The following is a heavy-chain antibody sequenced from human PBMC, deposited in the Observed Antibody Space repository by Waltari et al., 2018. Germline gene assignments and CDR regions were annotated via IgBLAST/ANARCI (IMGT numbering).Heavy chain of an antibody. CDR1: GGSISSGGYS. Sequence: QLQLQESGSGLVKPSQTLSLTCAVSGGSISSGGYSWSWIRQPPGKGLEWIGYISHSGSTYDNPYLKSRVTISVDRSKNQFSLKLSSVTGADTAVYYCARSARSNHQIPMEYWGQGTLVTVSS. J-gene: IGHJ4*02. V-gene: IGHV4-30-2*01. CDR3: ARSARSNHQIPMEY. D-gene: IGHD4-4*01. CDR2: ISHSGST.